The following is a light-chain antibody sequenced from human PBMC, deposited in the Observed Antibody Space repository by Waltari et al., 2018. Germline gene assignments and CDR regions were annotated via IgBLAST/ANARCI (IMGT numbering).Light chain of an antibody. Sequence: DIVMTQSPDSLAVSLGARATINCRSSHSILSGSDNKKYLVWYQQKPGQPPKLLISWASTRESGVPDRFSGGRSGTEFSLTISSLQAEDVAVYYCQQCDSSPLTFGGGTKVEIK. CDR1: HSILSGSDNKKY. CDR3: QQCDSSPLT. V-gene: IGKV4-1*01. J-gene: IGKJ4*01. CDR2: WAS.